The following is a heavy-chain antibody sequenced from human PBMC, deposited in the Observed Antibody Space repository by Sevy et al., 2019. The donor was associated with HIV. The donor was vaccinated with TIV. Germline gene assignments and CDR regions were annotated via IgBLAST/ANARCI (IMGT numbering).Heavy chain of an antibody. D-gene: IGHD6-13*01. CDR1: GFTFSNAW. CDR3: TTGGSSSWYIRYFQH. Sequence: GGPLRLACAASGFTFSNAWMSWVRQAPGKGLEWVGRIKRKTDGGTTDYAAPVKGRFTISRDDSKNTLYLQMNSLKTEDTAVYYCTTGGSSSWYIRYFQHWGQGTLVTVSS. CDR2: IKRKTDGGTT. J-gene: IGHJ1*01. V-gene: IGHV3-15*01.